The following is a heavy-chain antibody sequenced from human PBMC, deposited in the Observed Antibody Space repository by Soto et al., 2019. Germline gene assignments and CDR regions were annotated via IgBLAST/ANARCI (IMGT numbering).Heavy chain of an antibody. V-gene: IGHV3-23*01. CDR3: AMLNRGSYSYHGMDV. J-gene: IGHJ6*02. D-gene: IGHD1-26*01. CDR2: ISGSGGNT. CDR1: GFTFSSYA. Sequence: EVQLLESGGDLVQPGGSLRLSCAASGFTFSSYAMNWVRQAPGKGLEWVSAISGSGGNTFYADSVKGRFTISRDNSKNTLFLQKHSLRAEDMAIYYCAMLNRGSYSYHGMDVWGQGTTVTVSS.